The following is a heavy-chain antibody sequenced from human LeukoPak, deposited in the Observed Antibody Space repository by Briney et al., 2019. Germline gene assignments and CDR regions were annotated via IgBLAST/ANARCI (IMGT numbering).Heavy chain of an antibody. Sequence: PGGSLRLSCAASGFTFSNYSMNWVREGPGNGLESVSSISSSGNYIYYAESLKGRFTISRDNAKNSLYLQMNSLRAEDTALYYCAREHLRSFDYWGHGTLVTVSS. CDR1: GFTFSNYS. V-gene: IGHV3-21*01. J-gene: IGHJ4*01. CDR2: ISSSGNYI. D-gene: IGHD5/OR15-5a*01. CDR3: AREHLRSFDY.